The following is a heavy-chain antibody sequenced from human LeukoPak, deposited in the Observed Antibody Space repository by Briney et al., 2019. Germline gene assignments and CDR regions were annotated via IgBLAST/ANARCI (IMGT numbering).Heavy chain of an antibody. Sequence: KPSETLSLTCTVSGGSISSHYWSWIRQPPGKGLEWIGYIYYSGSTNYNPSLKSRVTISVGTSKNQFSLKLSSVTAADTAVYYCARSVHDFWSGSFDYWGQGTLVTVSS. J-gene: IGHJ4*02. CDR2: IYYSGST. V-gene: IGHV4-59*11. CDR1: GGSISSHY. CDR3: ARSVHDFWSGSFDY. D-gene: IGHD3-3*01.